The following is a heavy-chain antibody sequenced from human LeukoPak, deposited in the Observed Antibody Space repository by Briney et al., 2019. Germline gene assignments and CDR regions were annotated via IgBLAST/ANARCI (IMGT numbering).Heavy chain of an antibody. CDR2: IWYDGNK. CDR3: AKEISLNGAFDI. J-gene: IGHJ3*02. Sequence: GGSLRLSCAASGFTFSSYGMHWVRQAPGKGLEWVAIIWYDGNKYYADSVKGRFTISRDNSKNTLYLQINSLRAEDTAMYYCAKEISLNGAFDIWGQGTMVTVSS. V-gene: IGHV3-33*06. D-gene: IGHD2-15*01. CDR1: GFTFSSYG.